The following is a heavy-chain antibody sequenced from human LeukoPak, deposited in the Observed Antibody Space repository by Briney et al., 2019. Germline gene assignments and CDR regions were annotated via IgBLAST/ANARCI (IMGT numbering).Heavy chain of an antibody. J-gene: IGHJ5*02. CDR2: ISDDGGGT. CDR3: ARVARWFDP. Sequence: PGGSLRLSCAASGFTFSSYSLNWVRQAPGKGLVWVSRISDDGGGTTYADSVKGRFTISRDNAKNTLYLQMNSLRDEDTAVYYCARVARWFDPWGQGTLVTVSS. V-gene: IGHV3-74*01. CDR1: GFTFSSYS.